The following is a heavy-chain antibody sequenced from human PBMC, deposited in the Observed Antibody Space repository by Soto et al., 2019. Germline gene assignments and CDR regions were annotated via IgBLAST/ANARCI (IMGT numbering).Heavy chain of an antibody. Sequence: QVQVVESGGGVVQPGRSLRLSCAASGFTFSGYGVHWVRQAPGKGLEWVAIISYDGNKKYYADSVKGRFTISRDNSKNTLYLQMNSLRTEDTAVYFCAKDSNPQYEGRIFDSWLDPWGQGTLVTVSS. CDR1: GFTFSGYG. CDR2: ISYDGNKK. D-gene: IGHD3-3*01. V-gene: IGHV3-30*18. CDR3: AKDSNPQYEGRIFDSWLDP. J-gene: IGHJ5*02.